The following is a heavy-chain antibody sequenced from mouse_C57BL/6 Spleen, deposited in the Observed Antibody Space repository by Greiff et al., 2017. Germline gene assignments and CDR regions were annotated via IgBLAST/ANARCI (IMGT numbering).Heavy chain of an antibody. Sequence: EVKLMESGGGLVKPGGSLKLSCAASGFTFSDYGMHWVRQAPGKGLEWVAYISSGSSTIYYADTVKGRFTISRDNAKNTLFLQMTSLRSEDTAMYYCATLWGDAMDYWGQGTSVTVSS. CDR3: ATLWGDAMDY. D-gene: IGHD1-1*01. CDR2: ISSGSSTI. V-gene: IGHV5-17*01. J-gene: IGHJ4*01. CDR1: GFTFSDYG.